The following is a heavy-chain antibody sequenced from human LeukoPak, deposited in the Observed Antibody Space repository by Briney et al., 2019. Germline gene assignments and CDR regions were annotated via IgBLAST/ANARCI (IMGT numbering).Heavy chain of an antibody. J-gene: IGHJ6*02. CDR2: ISYDGSNK. CDR3: ARYCSGGSCYYYYYGMDV. CDR1: GFTFSSYA. Sequence: GGSLRLSCAASGFTFSSYAMHWVRQAPGKGLEWVAVISYDGSNKYYADSVKGRFTISRDNSKNTLYLQMNSLRAEDTAVYYCARYCSGGSCYYYYYGMDVWGQGTTVTVSS. V-gene: IGHV3-30-3*01. D-gene: IGHD2-15*01.